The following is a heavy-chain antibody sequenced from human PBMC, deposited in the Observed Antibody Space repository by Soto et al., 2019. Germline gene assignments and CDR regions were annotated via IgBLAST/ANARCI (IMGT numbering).Heavy chain of an antibody. D-gene: IGHD1-1*01. J-gene: IGHJ5*02. CDR3: ARGWLERRGWFDP. V-gene: IGHV4-30-4*01. CDR2: IYYSGST. Sequence: SETLSLTCTVSGGSISSGDYYWSWIRQPPGKGLEWIGYIYYSGSTYYNPSLKSRVTISVDTSKNQFSLKLSSATAADTAVYYCARGWLERRGWFDPWGQGTLVTVSS. CDR1: GGSISSGDYY.